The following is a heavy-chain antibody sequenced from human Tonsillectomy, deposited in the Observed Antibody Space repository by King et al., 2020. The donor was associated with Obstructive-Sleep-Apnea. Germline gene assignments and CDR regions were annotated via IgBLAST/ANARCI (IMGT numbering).Heavy chain of an antibody. CDR2: INQDGGAK. J-gene: IGHJ4*02. CDR1: GFTFSSCW. V-gene: IGHV3-7*01. D-gene: IGHD2-15*01. CDR3: ARGYSSGAEDFDY. Sequence: LVESGGGLVQPGESLRLSCAASGFTFSSCWMTWVRQAPGKGLEWVANINQDGGAKYYVDSVKGRFTISRDNAKNSLYLQLTRLRAEDTAVYYCARGYSSGAEDFDYRGQGTLVTVSS.